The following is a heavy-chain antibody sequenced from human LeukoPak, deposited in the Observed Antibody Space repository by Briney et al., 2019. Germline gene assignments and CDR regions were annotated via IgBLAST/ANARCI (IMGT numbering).Heavy chain of an antibody. J-gene: IGHJ3*02. V-gene: IGHV4-39*01. D-gene: IGHD6-6*01. CDR3: VRKGDISSSRVFDI. Sequence: PSETLSLTCTVSGGSISSSSDCWGWIRQPPGKGLEWIGSIYYSGSTYYNPSLKSRVTISVDTSKNQFSLKLSSVTAADTAAYYCVRKGDISSSRVFDIWGQGTMVTVSS. CDR2: IYYSGST. CDR1: GGSISSSSDC.